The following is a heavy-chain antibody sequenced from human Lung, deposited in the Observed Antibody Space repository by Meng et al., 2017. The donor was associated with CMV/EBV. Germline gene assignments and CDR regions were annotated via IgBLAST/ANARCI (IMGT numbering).Heavy chain of an antibody. CDR2: ISYSGST. Sequence: SETXSLXXTVSGHPITTYYWSWIRQPPGKGLEWIGYISYSGSTNYSPSLRSRVSLSVDTSKNQFSLELSAVTAADTAIYYCARDRAALGYYYYAMDVWGQGXTVTVSS. CDR1: GHPITTYY. CDR3: ARDRAALGYYYYAMDV. V-gene: IGHV4-59*01. J-gene: IGHJ6*02. D-gene: IGHD3-3*01.